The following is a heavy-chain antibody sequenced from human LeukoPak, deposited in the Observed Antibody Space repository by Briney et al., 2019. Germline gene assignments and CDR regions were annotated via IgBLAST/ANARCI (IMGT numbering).Heavy chain of an antibody. CDR3: ARLGPAAIKPFDI. CDR2: IYYSGST. V-gene: IGHV4-39*01. J-gene: IGHJ3*02. Sequence: SETLSLTCTVSGGSISSSSYYWGWIRQPPGKGLEWIGSIYYSGSTYYNPSLKSRVTIPVDTSKNQFSLKLSSVTAADTAVYYCARLGPAAIKPFDIWGQGTMVTVSS. CDR1: GGSISSSSYY. D-gene: IGHD2-2*02.